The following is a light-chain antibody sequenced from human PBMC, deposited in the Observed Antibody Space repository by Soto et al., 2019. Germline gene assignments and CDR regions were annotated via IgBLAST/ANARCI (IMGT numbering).Light chain of an antibody. CDR3: QQYNSYLFT. Sequence: DIQMTQSPSTLSASVGDRVTITCRASQSISSWLAWYQQKPGKAPKLLIYKASSLEGGVPSRFSGSGSGTDFTLTISSLQPDDFATYYCQQYNSYLFTFGPGTKVDIK. CDR1: QSISSW. J-gene: IGKJ3*01. CDR2: KAS. V-gene: IGKV1-5*03.